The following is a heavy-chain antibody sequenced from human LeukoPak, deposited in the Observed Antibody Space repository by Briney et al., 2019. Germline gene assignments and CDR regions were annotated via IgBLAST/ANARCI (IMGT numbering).Heavy chain of an antibody. CDR1: GFTFSSYG. CDR2: ISSSSSYI. V-gene: IGHV3-21*04. Sequence: GGSLRLSCAASGFTFSSYGMSWVRQAPGKGLEWVSSISSSSSYIYYADSVKGRFTISRDNSKNTLYLQMNSLRAEDTAVYYCVPLRIKNYDILTGDQPFDYWGQGTLVTVSS. CDR3: VPLRIKNYDILTGDQPFDY. J-gene: IGHJ4*02. D-gene: IGHD3-9*01.